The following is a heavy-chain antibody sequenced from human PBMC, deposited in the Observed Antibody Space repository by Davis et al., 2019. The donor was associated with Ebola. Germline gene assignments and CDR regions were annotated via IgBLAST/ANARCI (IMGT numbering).Heavy chain of an antibody. D-gene: IGHD2-8*02. Sequence: GESLKISCAASGFTFSSYGMHWVRQAPGKGLEWVAVISYDGSNKYYADSVKGRFTISRDNSKNTLYLQMNSLRAEDSAVYYCAKDSKDSVLVVYAIDYYYGMDVWGQGTTVTVSS. CDR3: AKDSKDSVLVVYAIDYYYGMDV. CDR2: ISYDGSNK. V-gene: IGHV3-30*18. CDR1: GFTFSSYG. J-gene: IGHJ6*02.